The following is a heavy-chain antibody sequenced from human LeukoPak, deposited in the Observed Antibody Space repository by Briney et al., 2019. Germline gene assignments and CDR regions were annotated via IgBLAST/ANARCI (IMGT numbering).Heavy chain of an antibody. J-gene: IGHJ3*02. V-gene: IGHV4-4*07. D-gene: IGHD3-22*01. CDR3: ARDYAWENTYYYDSSGYFAFDI. CDR1: GGSISSYY. CDR2: IYTSGST. Sequence: PSETLSLTCTVSGGSISSYYWSWIRQPAGKGLEWIGRIYTSGSTNYNPFLKSRVTMSVDTSKNQFSLKLSSVTAADTAVYYCARDYAWENTYYYDSSGYFAFDIWGQGTMVTVSS.